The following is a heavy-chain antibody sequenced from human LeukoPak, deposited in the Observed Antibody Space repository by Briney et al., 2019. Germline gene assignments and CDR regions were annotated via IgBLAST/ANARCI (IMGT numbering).Heavy chain of an antibody. CDR3: AKDRDSLGVAGMAS. J-gene: IGHJ5*02. V-gene: IGHV3-30*18. CDR1: GFTFSRYG. CDR2: ISYDGSNK. D-gene: IGHD3-10*01. Sequence: GGSLRLSCTASGFTFSRYGVHWVRQAPGKGLEWVAVISYDGSNKYYADSVKGRFTISRDNSKNTLYLQMSSLRAEDTAVYYCAKDRDSLGVAGMASWGQGTLVTVSS.